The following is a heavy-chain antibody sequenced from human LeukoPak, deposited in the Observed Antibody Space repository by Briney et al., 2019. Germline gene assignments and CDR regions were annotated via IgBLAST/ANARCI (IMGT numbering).Heavy chain of an antibody. D-gene: IGHD5-24*01. CDR1: GFTFDDYA. CDR3: AREGRDGYNWPYYFDY. J-gene: IGHJ4*02. Sequence: GGSLRLSCAASGFTFDDYAMHWVRQAPGKGLEWVSGISWSGGSIGYADSVKGRFTISRDNSKNTLYLQMNSLRAEDTAVYYCAREGRDGYNWPYYFDYWGQGTLVTVSS. V-gene: IGHV3-9*01. CDR2: ISWSGGSI.